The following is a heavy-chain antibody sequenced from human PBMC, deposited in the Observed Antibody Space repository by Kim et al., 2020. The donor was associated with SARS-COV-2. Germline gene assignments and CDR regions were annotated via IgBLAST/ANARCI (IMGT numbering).Heavy chain of an antibody. Sequence: GGSLRLSCAASGFTFRSYGMHWVRQAPGKGLEWVAVISYDGSNKYYADSVKGRFTISRDNSKNTLYLQMNILRAEDTAVYYCAKGDKQWLVRQYFQHWGQGTLVTVSS. D-gene: IGHD6-19*01. CDR3: AKGDKQWLVRQYFQH. V-gene: IGHV3-30*18. CDR2: ISYDGSNK. J-gene: IGHJ1*01. CDR1: GFTFRSYG.